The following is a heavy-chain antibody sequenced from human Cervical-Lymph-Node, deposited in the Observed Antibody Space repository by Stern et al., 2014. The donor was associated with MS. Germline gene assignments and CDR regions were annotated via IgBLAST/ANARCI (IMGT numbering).Heavy chain of an antibody. J-gene: IGHJ4*02. V-gene: IGHV3-30-3*01. CDR2: ISYDGSNK. CDR1: GFTFSSYA. CDR3: MYDYVWGSYRFDY. D-gene: IGHD3-16*02. Sequence: VQLVESGGGVVQPGGSLRLSCAASGFTFSSYALHWVRQAPGKGLEWVAVISYDGSNKYYAYSVKGRFTIARDNSKNTLYLQMNSLRAEDTAVYYCMYDYVWGSYRFDYWGQGTLVTVSS.